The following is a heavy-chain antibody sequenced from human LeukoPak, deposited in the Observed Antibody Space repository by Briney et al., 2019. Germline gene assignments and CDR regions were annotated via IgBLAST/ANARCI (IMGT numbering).Heavy chain of an antibody. CDR3: AREEHDYVWGSYRYYYYYGIDV. Sequence: GGSLRLSCAASGFTFSSYGMHWVRQPPGRGLEWVSFISFDGSNEFYANSLKGRFTISRDNSKDTLYLQMDSLRAEDTALYYCAREEHDYVWGSYRYYYYYGIDVWGQGTTVTVSS. CDR2: ISFDGSNE. CDR1: GFTFSSYG. D-gene: IGHD3-16*02. V-gene: IGHV3-30*03. J-gene: IGHJ6*02.